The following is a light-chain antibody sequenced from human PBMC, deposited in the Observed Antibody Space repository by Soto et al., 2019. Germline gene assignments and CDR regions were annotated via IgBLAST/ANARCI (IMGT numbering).Light chain of an antibody. J-gene: IGKJ1*01. V-gene: IGKV1-39*01. CDR3: QQSSTTPPT. Sequence: DIQITQSPSSLSASVGDRVTITCRASQSISTYLNWYQQKPGKAPRLLIYSTSRLQSGVPSRFSGIGSGTDFTLTVTNLQPEDFATYYCQQSSTTPPTFGQGT. CDR2: STS. CDR1: QSISTY.